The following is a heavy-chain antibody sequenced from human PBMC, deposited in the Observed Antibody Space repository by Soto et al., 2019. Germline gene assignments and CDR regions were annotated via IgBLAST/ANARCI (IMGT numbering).Heavy chain of an antibody. D-gene: IGHD3-16*01. CDR3: AREGFRGVMSYYGIDV. CDR1: GFTISIYS. Sequence: LFCAASGFTISIYSMSCVPETPEKVLEWVANIKQDGSEKYYVDAVKGRFTISRDNAKNSLYLQMKSLRAEDTAVYYCAREGFRGVMSYYGIDVWGQGTTVTVSS. CDR2: IKQDGSEK. J-gene: IGHJ6*02. V-gene: IGHV3-7*04.